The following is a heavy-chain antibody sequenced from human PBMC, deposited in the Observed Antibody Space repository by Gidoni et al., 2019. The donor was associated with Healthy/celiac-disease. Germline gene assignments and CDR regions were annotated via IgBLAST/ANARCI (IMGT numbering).Heavy chain of an antibody. Sequence: QVQLVESGGGVVQPGRSLRLSCAASGCTFSSYGMHWVRQAPGKGLEWVAGIWYDGSNKYYADSVKGRFTISRDNSKNTLYLQMNSLRAEDTAVYYCARDLNDILTGWGQGTLVTVSS. V-gene: IGHV3-33*01. CDR1: GCTFSSYG. D-gene: IGHD3-9*01. CDR2: IWYDGSNK. J-gene: IGHJ4*02. CDR3: ARDLNDILTG.